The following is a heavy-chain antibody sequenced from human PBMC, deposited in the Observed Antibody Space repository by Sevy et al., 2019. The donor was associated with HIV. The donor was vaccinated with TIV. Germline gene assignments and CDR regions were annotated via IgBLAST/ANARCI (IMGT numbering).Heavy chain of an antibody. CDR3: ARGVGRTDWGMDV. CDR1: GGSISSYY. V-gene: IGHV4-59*01. CDR2: ISYSGST. D-gene: IGHD1-1*01. J-gene: IGHJ6*02. Sequence: SETLSLTCTVSGGSISSYYWSWIRQPPGKGLEWIGYISYSGSTNDNPSLRSRVTISIDTSKNQFSLRLSSVSAADTAVYYCARGVGRTDWGMDVWGPGTTVTVSS.